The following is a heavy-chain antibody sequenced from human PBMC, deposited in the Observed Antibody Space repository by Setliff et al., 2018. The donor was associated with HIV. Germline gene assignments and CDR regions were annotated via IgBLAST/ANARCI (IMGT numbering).Heavy chain of an antibody. J-gene: IGHJ6*03. V-gene: IGHV1-69*05. CDR1: GGTFSSYA. Sequence: SVKVSCKASGGTFSSYAISWVRQAPGEGLEWMGWISAYTGTANYAQKFQGRVTITTDESTSTAYMELSSLRSEDTAVYYCARCGKTGGNSVYYYYYMDVWGKGTTVTVSS. D-gene: IGHD2-21*02. CDR2: ISAYTGTA. CDR3: ARCGKTGGNSVYYYYYMDV.